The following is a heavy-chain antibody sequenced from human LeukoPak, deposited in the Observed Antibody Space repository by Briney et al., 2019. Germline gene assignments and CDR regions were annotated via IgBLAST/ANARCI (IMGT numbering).Heavy chain of an antibody. CDR1: GFTFSSYA. CDR3: AKGSGSSTWQSHFDY. Sequence: GGSLRLSCAASGFTFSSYAMSWVRQAPGKGLEWVSRISVSGSTCYADSVKGRFTISRDSSKNTLYLQMNSLRAEDTAVYYCAKGSGSSTWQSHFDYWGQGTLVTVSS. CDR2: ISVSGST. D-gene: IGHD6-13*01. J-gene: IGHJ4*02. V-gene: IGHV3-23*01.